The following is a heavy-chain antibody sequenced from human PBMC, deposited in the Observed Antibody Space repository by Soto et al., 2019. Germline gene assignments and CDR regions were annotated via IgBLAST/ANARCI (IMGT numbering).Heavy chain of an antibody. J-gene: IGHJ6*02. Sequence: QVQLQESGPGLVKPSQTLSLTCTVSGGSISSGGYYWSWIRQHPGKGLEWIGYIYYSGSTYYNPSLKSRVTISVDTSKNQFSLKLSSVTAADTAVYYCARDPFYYGSGSYYPPSGMDVWGQGTTVTVSS. CDR3: ARDPFYYGSGSYYPPSGMDV. D-gene: IGHD3-10*01. CDR1: GGSISSGGYY. CDR2: IYYSGST. V-gene: IGHV4-31*03.